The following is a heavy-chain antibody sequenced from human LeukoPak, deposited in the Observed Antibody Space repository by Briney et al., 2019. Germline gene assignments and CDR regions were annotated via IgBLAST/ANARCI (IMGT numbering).Heavy chain of an antibody. J-gene: IGHJ5*02. CDR1: GYTFTGYY. V-gene: IGHV1-2*04. CDR3: ARVSNYGDPPWFDP. CDR2: INPNSGGT. D-gene: IGHD4-17*01. Sequence: ASVKVSCKASGYTFTGYYMHWVRQAPGQGLEWMGWINPNSGGTNYAQKFRGWVTMTRDTSISTAYMELSRLRSDDTAVYYCARVSNYGDPPWFDPWGQGTLVTVSS.